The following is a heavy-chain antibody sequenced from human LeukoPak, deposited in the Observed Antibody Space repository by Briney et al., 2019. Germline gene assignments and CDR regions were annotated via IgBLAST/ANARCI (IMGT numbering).Heavy chain of an antibody. CDR2: ISYDGSNK. Sequence: GRSLRLSCAASGFTFSSYAMHWVRQAPGKGLEWVAVISYDGSNKYYADSVKGRFTISRDNSKNTLYLQMNSLRAEDTAVYYCASLPYGGNALDYWGQGTLVTVSS. CDR1: GFTFSSYA. D-gene: IGHD4-23*01. J-gene: IGHJ4*02. CDR3: ASLPYGGNALDY. V-gene: IGHV3-30-3*01.